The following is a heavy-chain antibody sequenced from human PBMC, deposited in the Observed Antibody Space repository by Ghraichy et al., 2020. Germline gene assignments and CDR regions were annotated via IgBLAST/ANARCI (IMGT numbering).Heavy chain of an antibody. CDR3: AGFDGENNNLSAEYFRH. CDR1: GGSISGYY. V-gene: IGHV4-59*01. J-gene: IGHJ1*01. Sequence: SENLSLTCTVSGGSISGYYWSWIRQPPGKGLEYIGFISKTRSTDYSPSLKSQATISVQTSTNQLALRLASVTSADTAVYYCAGFDGENNNLSAEYFRHWGQGILVSVSS. CDR2: ISKTRST. D-gene: IGHD1/OR15-1a*01.